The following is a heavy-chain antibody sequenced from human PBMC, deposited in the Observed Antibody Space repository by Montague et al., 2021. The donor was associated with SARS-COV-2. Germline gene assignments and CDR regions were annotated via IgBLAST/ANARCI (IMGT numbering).Heavy chain of an antibody. CDR3: ARHGWGWLRLLRPFEY. Sequence: SETLSLTCTVSGGSISTRTYYWAWIRQTTGKGLEWIGSIYNSGSPYHIPSLKSRVTIHVDTSKNQFSLKLSSVTAADTDVYYCARHGWGWLRLLRPFEYWGQGTLGTVSS. D-gene: IGHD5-12*01. CDR2: IYNSGSP. J-gene: IGHJ4*02. CDR1: GGSISTRTYY. V-gene: IGHV4-39*01.